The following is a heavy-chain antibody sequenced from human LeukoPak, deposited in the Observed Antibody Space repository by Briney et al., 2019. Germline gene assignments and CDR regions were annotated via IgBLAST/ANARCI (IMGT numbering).Heavy chain of an antibody. Sequence: SVKVSCKASGGTFSSYAISRVRQAPGRGREWMGGIIPIFGTANYAQKFQGRVTITADESTSTAYIELSSLRSEDTAVYYCARISSTAMVDYWGQGTLVTVSS. CDR3: ARISSTAMVDY. D-gene: IGHD5-18*01. J-gene: IGHJ4*02. CDR2: IIPIFGTA. V-gene: IGHV1-69*13. CDR1: GGTFSSYA.